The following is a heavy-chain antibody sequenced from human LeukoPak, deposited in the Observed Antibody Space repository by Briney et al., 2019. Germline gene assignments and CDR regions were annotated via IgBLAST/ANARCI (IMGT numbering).Heavy chain of an antibody. Sequence: HPGGSLRLSCAASGFTVSSNYMSWVRQAPGKGLEWVSYISSSSSTIYYADSVKGRFTISRDNAKNSLYLQINTLRAEDTAVYYCARGPGGAFDFWGHGAMVTVSS. CDR2: ISSSSSTI. CDR1: GFTVSSNY. V-gene: IGHV3-48*01. CDR3: ARGPGGAFDF. J-gene: IGHJ3*01. D-gene: IGHD1-1*01.